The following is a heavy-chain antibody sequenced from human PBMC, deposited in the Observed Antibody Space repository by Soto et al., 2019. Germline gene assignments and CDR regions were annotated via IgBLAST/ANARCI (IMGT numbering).Heavy chain of an antibody. CDR3: ARVMISKVPYGDYSIELIDY. D-gene: IGHD4-17*01. Sequence: GASVKVSCKASGYTFTSYGISWVRQAPGQGLEWMGWISAYNGNTNYAQKLQGRVTMTTDTSTSTAYMELRSLRSDDTAVYYCARVMISKVPYGDYSIELIDYWGQGTLVTVSS. CDR2: ISAYNGNT. J-gene: IGHJ4*02. CDR1: GYTFTSYG. V-gene: IGHV1-18*01.